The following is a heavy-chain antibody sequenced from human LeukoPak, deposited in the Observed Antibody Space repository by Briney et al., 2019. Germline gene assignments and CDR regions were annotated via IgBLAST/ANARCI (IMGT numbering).Heavy chain of an antibody. V-gene: IGHV1-18*01. CDR2: ISAYNGNT. CDR3: ARDRSGGYYYDSSGYYPVDY. D-gene: IGHD3-22*01. Sequence: ASVKVSCKASGYTFTSYGISWVRQAPGQGLEWMGWISAYNGNTNYAQKLQGRVTMTTDTSTSTAYTELRSLRSDDTAVYYCARDRSGGYYYDSSGYYPVDYWGQGTLVTVSS. CDR1: GYTFTSYG. J-gene: IGHJ4*02.